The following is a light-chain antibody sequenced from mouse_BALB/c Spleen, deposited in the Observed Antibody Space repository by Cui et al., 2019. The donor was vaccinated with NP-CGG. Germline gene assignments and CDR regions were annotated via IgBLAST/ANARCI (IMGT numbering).Light chain of an antibody. J-gene: IGLJ1*01. Sequence: QAVVTQESALTTSPGETVTLTCRSSTGAVTTSNYANWVQEKPDYLFTGLIGGTNNRAPGVPARFSGSLIGDKAALTITGAQTEDEAIYFCALWYSSHWVFGGGTKLTVL. CDR3: ALWYSSHWV. V-gene: IGLV1*01. CDR2: GTN. CDR1: TGAVTTSNY.